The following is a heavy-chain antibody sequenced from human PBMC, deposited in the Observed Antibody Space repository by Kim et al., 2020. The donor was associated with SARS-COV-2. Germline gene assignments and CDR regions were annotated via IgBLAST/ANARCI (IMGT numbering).Heavy chain of an antibody. J-gene: IGHJ4*02. CDR3: ASEVYAKGHFDY. Sequence: SVKVSCKASGGTFSSYAISWVRQAPGQGLEWMGRIIPILGIANYAQKFQGRVTITADKSTSTAYMELSSLRSEDTAVYYCASEVYAKGHFDYWGQGTLVTVSS. CDR2: IIPILGIA. V-gene: IGHV1-69*04. CDR1: GGTFSSYA. D-gene: IGHD2-8*01.